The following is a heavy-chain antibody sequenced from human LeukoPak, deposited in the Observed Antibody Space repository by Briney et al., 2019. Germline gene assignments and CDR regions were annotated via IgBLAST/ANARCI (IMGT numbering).Heavy chain of an antibody. CDR2: ISSSSSYI. CDR3: VRDYENLTGSKTRFHY. Sequence: KAGGSLRLSCAASGFTFSRYSMNWVRQAPGKGLEWVSCISSSSSYIYYANSVKGRFTIPRDNAKNSLYLQMNSLRAEDTAVYYCVRDYENLTGSKTRFHYWGQGTLVTVSS. V-gene: IGHV3-21*01. CDR1: GFTFSRYS. D-gene: IGHD3-9*01. J-gene: IGHJ4*02.